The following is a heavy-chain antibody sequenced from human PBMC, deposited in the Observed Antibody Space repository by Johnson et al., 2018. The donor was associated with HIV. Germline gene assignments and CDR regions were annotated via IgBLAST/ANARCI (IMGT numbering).Heavy chain of an antibody. V-gene: IGHV3-66*02. CDR1: GFKLYEYD. CDR3: ARDKGIAARLGAFDI. D-gene: IGHD6-6*01. Sequence: VQLVESGGDVVRPGGSLRISCVASGFKLYEYDVSWVRQVPGKGLEWVSVIYTGGSTYYAASVKGRFTISRDNSKNTLYLQMNSLRAEDTAVYYCARDKGIAARLGAFDIWGQGTMVTVSS. J-gene: IGHJ3*02. CDR2: IYTGGST.